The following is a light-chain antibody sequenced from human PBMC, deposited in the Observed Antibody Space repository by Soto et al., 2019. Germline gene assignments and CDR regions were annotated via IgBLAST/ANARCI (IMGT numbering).Light chain of an antibody. CDR1: QSVNQK. J-gene: IGKJ2*01. Sequence: EIVLTQSPATLSVSPGERATLSCRASQSVNQKLGWYQQKPGQAPRLLIYVASYRATGIPARFSGSGSGTEYTLTISNLQAEDFATYFCQQGYGTPRTFGQGTKLEI. V-gene: IGKV3-15*01. CDR2: VAS. CDR3: QQGYGTPRT.